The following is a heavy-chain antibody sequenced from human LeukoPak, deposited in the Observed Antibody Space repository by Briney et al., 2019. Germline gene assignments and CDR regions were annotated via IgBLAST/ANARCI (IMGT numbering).Heavy chain of an antibody. CDR3: ARCSGWAFKN. Sequence: GGSLRLSCAASGFTFSYFWMSWVRQAPGKGLEWVANINLDGSEKNYVDSVKGRFTISRDSAKNSLYLQMDSLRAEDTAIYYCARCSGWAFKNWGQGSLVTVSS. CDR2: INLDGSEK. D-gene: IGHD6-19*01. V-gene: IGHV3-7*01. J-gene: IGHJ4*02. CDR1: GFTFSYFW.